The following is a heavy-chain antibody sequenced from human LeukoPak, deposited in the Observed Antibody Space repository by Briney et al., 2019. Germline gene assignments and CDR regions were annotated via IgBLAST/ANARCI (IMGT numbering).Heavy chain of an antibody. Sequence: ETLSLTCAVYGGSFSGYYWSWIRQPPGKGLEWIGEINHSGSTNYNPSLKSRVTISVDTSKNQFSLKLSSVTAADTAVYYCARGRGHGYRFGDYWGQGTLVTVSS. CDR2: INHSGST. CDR1: GGSFSGYY. J-gene: IGHJ4*02. V-gene: IGHV4-34*01. CDR3: ARGRGHGYRFGDY. D-gene: IGHD5-18*01.